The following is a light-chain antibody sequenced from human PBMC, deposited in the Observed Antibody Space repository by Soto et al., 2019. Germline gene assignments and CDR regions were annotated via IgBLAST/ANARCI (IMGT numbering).Light chain of an antibody. Sequence: DIQMTQSPSSVSASVGDRVTITCRASQGIDTWLAWFQQKPGEAPRLLVYDTSSLQSGVPSRFSSSRSGTLFTLTISSLQPEDFATYYCQQANSFPFTFGPGTKVDIK. J-gene: IGKJ3*01. CDR2: DTS. CDR3: QQANSFPFT. V-gene: IGKV1D-12*01. CDR1: QGIDTW.